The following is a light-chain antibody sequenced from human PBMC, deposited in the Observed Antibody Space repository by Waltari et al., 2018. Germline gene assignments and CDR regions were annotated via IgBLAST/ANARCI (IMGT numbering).Light chain of an antibody. CDR1: ESVSRT. Sequence: EIVLTQSPGTLSLSPGEXXXLSCRASESVSRTLAWYQHKPGQAPRLLIYDASSRATGIPDRFSGSGSGTDFSLTISRLEPEDFAVYYCQKYGTLPATFGQGTKVEIK. CDR3: QKYGTLPAT. J-gene: IGKJ1*01. CDR2: DAS. V-gene: IGKV3-20*01.